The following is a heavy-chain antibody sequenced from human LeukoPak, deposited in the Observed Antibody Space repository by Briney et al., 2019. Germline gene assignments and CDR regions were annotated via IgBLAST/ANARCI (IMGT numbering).Heavy chain of an antibody. V-gene: IGHV4-39*07. CDR3: AREGTYGSGSYYNVDYYYYYYMDV. J-gene: IGHJ6*03. Sequence: SETLSLTCTVSGGSISSSSYYWGWIRQPPGKGLEWIGSIYYSGSTYYNPSLKSRVTISVDTSKNQFSLKLSSVTAAGTAVYYCAREGTYGSGSYYNVDYYYYYYMDVWGKGTTVTVSS. D-gene: IGHD3-10*01. CDR1: GGSISSSSYY. CDR2: IYYSGST.